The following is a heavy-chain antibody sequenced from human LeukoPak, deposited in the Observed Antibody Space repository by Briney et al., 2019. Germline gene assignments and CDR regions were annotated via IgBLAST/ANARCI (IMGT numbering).Heavy chain of an antibody. J-gene: IGHJ6*03. CDR1: GGSFSGYY. Sequence: SETLSLTCAVYGGSFSGYYWSWIRQPPGKGLEWIGEINHSGSTNYNPSLKSRVTIPVDTSKNQFSLKLSSVTAADTAVYYCARAGYDFWSGYSNYYYYYMDVWGKGTTVTVSS. CDR2: INHSGST. D-gene: IGHD3-3*01. CDR3: ARAGYDFWSGYSNYYYYYMDV. V-gene: IGHV4-34*01.